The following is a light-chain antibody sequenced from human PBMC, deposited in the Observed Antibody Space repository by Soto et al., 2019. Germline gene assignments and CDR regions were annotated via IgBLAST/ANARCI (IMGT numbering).Light chain of an antibody. CDR2: KXS. V-gene: IGKV2-30*01. CDR1: QSLVCNDGNTY. Sequence: FMTQSPLFLAVTVGQSASVSXTSSQSLVCNDGNTYLPLXHQRPGXPPRXXXYKXSYRDYGVPDRLSGSGSGTDFTRTISRGEADYGWSYYCMQGTHGPKTFGQGTKVDIK. J-gene: IGKJ1*01. CDR3: MQGTHGPKT.